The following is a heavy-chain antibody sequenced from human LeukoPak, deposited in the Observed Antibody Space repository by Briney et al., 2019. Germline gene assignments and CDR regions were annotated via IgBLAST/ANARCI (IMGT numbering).Heavy chain of an antibody. Sequence: PSETLSVTCGVSGGSVSSTNWWTWIRQPPGKGLEWIGEVHLDGRTNFNPSLKSRLTMSVDLSDNHVSLKLTSVTAADTAVYYCAREGGFYRPLDYSGQGTWVTGSS. V-gene: IGHV4-4*02. CDR3: AREGGFYRPLDY. J-gene: IGHJ4*02. CDR2: VHLDGRT. CDR1: GGSVSSTNW. D-gene: IGHD6-25*01.